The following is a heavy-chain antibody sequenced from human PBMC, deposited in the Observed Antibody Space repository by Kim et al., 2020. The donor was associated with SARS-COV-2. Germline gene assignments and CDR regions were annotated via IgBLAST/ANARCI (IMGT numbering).Heavy chain of an antibody. CDR1: GGSISSYY. J-gene: IGHJ3*02. Sequence: SETLSLTCTVSGGSISSYYWSWIRQPPGKGLEWIGYIYYSGSTNYNPSLKSRVTISVDTSKNQFSLKLSSVTAADTAVYYCARGGGLNMVRGVILAFDI. CDR2: IYYSGST. D-gene: IGHD3-10*01. CDR3: ARGGGLNMVRGVILAFDI. V-gene: IGHV4-59*13.